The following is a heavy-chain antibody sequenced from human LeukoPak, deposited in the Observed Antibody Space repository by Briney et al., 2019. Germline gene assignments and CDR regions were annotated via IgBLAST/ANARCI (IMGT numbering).Heavy chain of an antibody. J-gene: IGHJ6*02. V-gene: IGHV1-18*01. CDR3: ARGRTGTTWYYYGMDV. D-gene: IGHD1-1*01. CDR2: ISAYNGNT. CDR1: GYTFTSYG. Sequence: ASVTVSCKASGYTFTSYGISWVRQAPGQGLEWMGWISAYNGNTNYAQKLQGRVTMTTDTSTSTAYMELRSLRSDDTAVYYCARGRTGTTWYYYGMDVWGQGTTVTVSS.